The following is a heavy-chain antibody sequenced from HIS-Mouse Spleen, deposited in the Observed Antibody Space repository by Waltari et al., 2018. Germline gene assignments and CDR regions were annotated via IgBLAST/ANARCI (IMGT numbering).Heavy chain of an antibody. V-gene: IGHV3-33*06. Sequence: QVQLVESGGGVVQPGRSLSLFCAAAGFTFSSYGMHWVREAPGKGLEWVAVIWYDGSNKYYADSVKGRFTISRDNSKNTLYLQMNSLRAEDTAVYYCAKDLARKDSGYDAFDIWGQGTMVTVSS. CDR1: GFTFSSYG. CDR2: IWYDGSNK. D-gene: IGHD5-12*01. J-gene: IGHJ3*02. CDR3: AKDLARKDSGYDAFDI.